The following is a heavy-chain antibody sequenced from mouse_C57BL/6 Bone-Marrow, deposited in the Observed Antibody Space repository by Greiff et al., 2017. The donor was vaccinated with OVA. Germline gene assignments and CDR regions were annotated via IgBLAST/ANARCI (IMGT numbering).Heavy chain of an antibody. Sequence: QVQLQQPGAELVKPGASVKVSCKASGYTFTSYWMHWVKQRPGQGLEWIGRIHPSDSDTNYNQKFKGKATLTVDKSSSTAYMQLSSLTSEDSAVYYCARIYYDYDGGAWFAYWGQGTLVTVSA. CDR1: GYTFTSYW. V-gene: IGHV1-74*01. CDR3: ARIYYDYDGGAWFAY. J-gene: IGHJ3*01. CDR2: IHPSDSDT. D-gene: IGHD2-4*01.